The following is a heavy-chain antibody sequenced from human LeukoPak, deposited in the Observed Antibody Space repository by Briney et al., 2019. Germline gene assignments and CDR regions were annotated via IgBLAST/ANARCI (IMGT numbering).Heavy chain of an antibody. J-gene: IGHJ4*02. Sequence: PGGSLRLSCAASGFTFSSYAMSWVRQAPGKGLEWVSYISSSSSTIYYADSVKGRFTISRDNAKNSLYLQMNSLRAEDTAVYYCARDRAMVSGYYYVTRPTYYFDYWGQGTLVTVSS. CDR2: ISSSSSTI. CDR1: GFTFSSYA. CDR3: ARDRAMVSGYYYVTRPTYYFDY. V-gene: IGHV3-48*01. D-gene: IGHD3-22*01.